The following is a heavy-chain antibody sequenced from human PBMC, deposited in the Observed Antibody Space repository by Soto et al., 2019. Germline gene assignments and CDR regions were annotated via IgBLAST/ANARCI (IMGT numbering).Heavy chain of an antibody. J-gene: IGHJ4*02. D-gene: IGHD2-2*01. Sequence: GGSLRLSCAASGFTFSSYAMSWVRQAPGKGLEWVSGIGDSGGSTYNADSVKGRFTISRDNSKNTLYLQMNSLRAEDTAVYYCVKGYCSGVSCYAVGNWGQGTLVTVSS. V-gene: IGHV3-23*01. CDR1: GFTFSSYA. CDR3: VKGYCSGVSCYAVGN. CDR2: IGDSGGST.